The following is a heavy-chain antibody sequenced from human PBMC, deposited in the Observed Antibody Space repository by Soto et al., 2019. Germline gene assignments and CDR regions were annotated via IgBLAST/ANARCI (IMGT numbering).Heavy chain of an antibody. J-gene: IGHJ6*02. CDR3: ARGVDAGVDV. CDR2: MSPNSGAT. D-gene: IGHD1-1*01. Sequence: ASVEVSCKASGYSFTTYDINWVRQATGQGLEWLGWMSPNSGATGYAQKFQGRVTMTRDTSMTTAYMELSNLRSEDTAMYYCARGVDAGVDVWGQGTTVTVSS. CDR1: GYSFTTYD. V-gene: IGHV1-8*01.